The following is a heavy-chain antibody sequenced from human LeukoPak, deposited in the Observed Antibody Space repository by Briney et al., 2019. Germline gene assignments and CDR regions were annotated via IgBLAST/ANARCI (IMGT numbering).Heavy chain of an antibody. D-gene: IGHD3-22*01. CDR3: ARTVRGIVMPQNAFDI. CDR1: GFTFSNYW. CDR2: IKQDGSEK. J-gene: IGHJ3*02. Sequence: PGGSLRLSCAASGFTFSNYWMSWARQAPGKGLEWVANIKQDGSEKNYVDSVKGRFTISRDNDKNSLDLQMNSLRVEDTAVYYCARTVRGIVMPQNAFDIWGQGTMVTVSS. V-gene: IGHV3-7*01.